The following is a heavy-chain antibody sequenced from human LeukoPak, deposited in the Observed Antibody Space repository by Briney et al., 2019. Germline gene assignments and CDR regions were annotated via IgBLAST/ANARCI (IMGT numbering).Heavy chain of an antibody. D-gene: IGHD5-24*01. CDR1: AFTFKTYT. J-gene: IGHJ4*02. V-gene: IGHV3-21*01. Sequence: GGSLRLSCVASAFTFKTYTLNWVRQTPGKGLEWVSYISTAGNLIYYADSVRGRFTISRDNAKNSLYLYMSSLTPEDTAVYYCARTVEGHFDFRSQGTLVTVSS. CDR3: ARTVEGHFDF. CDR2: ISTAGNLI.